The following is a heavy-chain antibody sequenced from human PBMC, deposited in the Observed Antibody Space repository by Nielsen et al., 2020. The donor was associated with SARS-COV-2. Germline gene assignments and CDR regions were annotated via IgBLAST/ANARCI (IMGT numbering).Heavy chain of an antibody. D-gene: IGHD5-18*01. CDR2: ISYDGSNK. V-gene: IGHV3-30*18. Sequence: WIRQPPGKGLEWVAVISYDGSNKYYADSVKGRFTISRDNSKNTLYLQMNSLRAEDTAVYYCAKGFQAVDTAMGVNFYYGMDVWGQGTTVTVSS. J-gene: IGHJ6*02. CDR3: AKGFQAVDTAMGVNFYYGMDV.